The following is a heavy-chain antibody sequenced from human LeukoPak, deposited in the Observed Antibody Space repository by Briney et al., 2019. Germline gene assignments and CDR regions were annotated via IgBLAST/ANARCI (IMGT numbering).Heavy chain of an antibody. J-gene: IGHJ5*02. CDR1: GGSFSGYY. V-gene: IGHV4-34*01. Sequence: KPSETLSLTCAVYGGSFSGYYWSWIRQPPGKGLEWIGEINHSGSTNYNPSLKSRVTISVDTSKNQFPLKLSSVTAADTAVYYCASLWFGELHSWGQGTLVTVSS. CDR3: ASLWFGELHS. D-gene: IGHD3-10*01. CDR2: INHSGST.